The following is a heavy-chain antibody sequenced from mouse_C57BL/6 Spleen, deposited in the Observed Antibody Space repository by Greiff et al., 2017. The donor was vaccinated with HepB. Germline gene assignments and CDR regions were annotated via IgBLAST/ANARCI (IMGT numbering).Heavy chain of an antibody. CDR3: AREGNDYDGQFAY. CDR2: IYPGDGDT. V-gene: IGHV1-80*01. D-gene: IGHD2-4*01. CDR1: GYAFSSYW. Sequence: QVQLQQSGAELVKPGASVKISCKASGYAFSSYWMNGVKQRPGKGLEWIGQIYPGDGDTNYNGKFKGKATLTADKSSSPAYMQLSSLTSEDSAVYFCAREGNDYDGQFAYWGQGTLVTVSA. J-gene: IGHJ3*01.